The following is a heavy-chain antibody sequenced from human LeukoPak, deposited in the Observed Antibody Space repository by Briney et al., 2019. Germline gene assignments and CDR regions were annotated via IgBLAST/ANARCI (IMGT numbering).Heavy chain of an antibody. V-gene: IGHV1-2*02. CDR3: ARDPTVTTVTTEEGFGY. D-gene: IGHD4-17*01. CDR1: GYTFTGYY. CDR2: INPNSGGT. J-gene: IGHJ4*02. Sequence: GASVKVSCKASGYTFTGYYMHWVRQAPGQGLEWMGWINPNSGGTNYAQKFQGRVTMTRDTSISTAYMELSRLRSDDTAVYYCARDPTVTTVTTEEGFGYWGQGTLVTVS.